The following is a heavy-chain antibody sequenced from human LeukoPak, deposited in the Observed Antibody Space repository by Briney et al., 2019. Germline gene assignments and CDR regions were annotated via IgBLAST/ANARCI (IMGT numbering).Heavy chain of an antibody. D-gene: IGHD3-10*01. J-gene: IGHJ4*02. V-gene: IGHV4-30-2*01. CDR2: IYHSGST. Sequence: SETLSLTCAVSGGSISSGGYSWSWIRQPPGKGLEWIGYIYHSGSTYYNPSLKSRVTISIGRSKNQFSLKLSSVTAADTAVYYCARLSLDYYGSGSQIDYWGQGTLVTASS. CDR3: ARLSLDYYGSGSQIDY. CDR1: GGSISSGGYS.